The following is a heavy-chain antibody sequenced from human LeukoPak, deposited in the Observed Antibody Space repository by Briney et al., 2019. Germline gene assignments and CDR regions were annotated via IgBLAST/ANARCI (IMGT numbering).Heavy chain of an antibody. D-gene: IGHD3-9*01. Sequence: ASVKVSCKVSGYTVTEVAIHWVRQTPGEGLEWMGGFHPKDADMIYAQRFQGRVTMTQDTSTDTVYMELSSLRSEDTAIYYCATVQYTLLPGYLSQMEVWGKGTTVTVSS. V-gene: IGHV1-24*01. J-gene: IGHJ6*04. CDR3: ATVQYTLLPGYLSQMEV. CDR2: FHPKDADM. CDR1: GYTVTEVA.